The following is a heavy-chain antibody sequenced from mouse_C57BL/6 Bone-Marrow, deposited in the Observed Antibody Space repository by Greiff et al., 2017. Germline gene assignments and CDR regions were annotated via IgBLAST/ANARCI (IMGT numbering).Heavy chain of an antibody. CDR3: AVLWPFAY. D-gene: IGHD1-1*01. Sequence: VTLQQSGAELAKPGASVKLSCPASGYTFTSYWIHWVKQRPGQGLEWIGYINPCRGFTKYNQKFKDKATLTADNSSSTAYMQLSSLTYEDSAVYYCAVLWPFAYWCQGTLVTVSA. CDR2: INPCRGFT. J-gene: IGHJ3*01. CDR1: GYTFTSYW. V-gene: IGHV1-7*01.